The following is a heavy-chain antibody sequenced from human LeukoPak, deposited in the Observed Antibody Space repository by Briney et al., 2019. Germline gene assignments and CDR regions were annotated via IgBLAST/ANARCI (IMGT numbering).Heavy chain of an antibody. Sequence: SETLSLICTVSGGSISSYYWSWIRQPAGKGLEWIGRIYTSGSTNYNPSLKSRVTMSVDTSKNQFSLKLSSVTAADTAVYYCARGGGSSSPGDYYYYMDVWGKGTTVTVSS. J-gene: IGHJ6*03. V-gene: IGHV4-4*07. CDR1: GGSISSYY. CDR2: IYTSGST. D-gene: IGHD6-13*01. CDR3: ARGGGSSSPGDYYYYMDV.